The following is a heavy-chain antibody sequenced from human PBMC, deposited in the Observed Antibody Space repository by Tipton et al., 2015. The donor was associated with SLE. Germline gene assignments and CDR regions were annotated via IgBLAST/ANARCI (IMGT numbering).Heavy chain of an antibody. Sequence: TLSLTCTVSGDSISSSSYFWGWIRQPPGKGLQWIGTIYSSGSTYYNPSLKSRVTISVDTSKNQFSLKLSSLTAADTAVYYCARFSAVLRYFDWVGPWGQGTLVTVSS. D-gene: IGHD3-9*01. V-gene: IGHV4-39*07. CDR1: GDSISSSSYF. CDR3: ARFSAVLRYFDWVGP. CDR2: IYSSGST. J-gene: IGHJ4*02.